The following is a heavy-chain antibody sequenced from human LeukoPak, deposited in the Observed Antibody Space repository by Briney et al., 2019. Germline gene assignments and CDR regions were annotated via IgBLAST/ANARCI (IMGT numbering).Heavy chain of an antibody. Sequence: GGSLRLSCAASGFTFCSYAMSRVRQAPGKGLEWVSAVSSSGGSTNYADYVKGQFTISRDNSKNTVYLHMNNLRAEDTAVYYCAKEGRKTGNTYGYEFDSWGQGTLVTVSS. CDR1: GFTFCSYA. D-gene: IGHD5-18*01. V-gene: IGHV3-23*01. CDR3: AKEGRKTGNTYGYEFDS. J-gene: IGHJ4*02. CDR2: VSSSGGST.